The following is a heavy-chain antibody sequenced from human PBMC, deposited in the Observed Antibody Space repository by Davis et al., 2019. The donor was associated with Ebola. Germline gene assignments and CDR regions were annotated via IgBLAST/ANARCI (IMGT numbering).Heavy chain of an antibody. V-gene: IGHV4-34*01. J-gene: IGHJ4*02. CDR1: GGSFSGYY. CDR3: ARQGEAVLWSPGCFDY. Sequence: MPSETLSLTCAVYGGSFSGYYWSWIRQPPGKGLEWIGEINHSGSTYYNPSLKSRVTISVDTSKNQFSLKLSSVTAADTAVYYCARQGEAVLWSPGCFDYWGQGTLVTVSS. D-gene: IGHD3-10*01. CDR2: INHSGST.